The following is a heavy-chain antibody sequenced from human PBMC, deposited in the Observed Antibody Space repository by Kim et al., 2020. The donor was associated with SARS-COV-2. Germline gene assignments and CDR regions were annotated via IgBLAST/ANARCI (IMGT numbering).Heavy chain of an antibody. CDR2: ISAYNGNT. J-gene: IGHJ5*02. Sequence: ASVKVSCKASGYTFTSYGISWVRQAPGQGLEWMGWISAYNGNTNYAQKLQGRVTMTTDTSTSTTYMELRSLRSDDTAVYYCAREGGLDWQPSFVAHWFDPWGQGTLVTVSS. CDR3: AREGGLDWQPSFVAHWFDP. V-gene: IGHV1-18*01. CDR1: GYTFTSYG. D-gene: IGHD2-21*01.